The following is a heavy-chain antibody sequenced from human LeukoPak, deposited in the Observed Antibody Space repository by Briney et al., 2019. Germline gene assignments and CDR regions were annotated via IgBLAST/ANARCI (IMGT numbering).Heavy chain of an antibody. J-gene: IGHJ4*02. V-gene: IGHV3-48*03. CDR1: GFTFSSYE. CDR3: ARVTGDMAITHLDY. D-gene: IGHD7-27*01. CDR2: ISSSGSTI. Sequence: GGSLRLSCAASGFTFSSYEMNWVRQAPGKGLEWVSYISSSGSTIYYADSVKGRFTISRDNAKNSLYLQMNSLRAEDTAVYYCARVTGDMAITHLDYWGQGTLVTVSS.